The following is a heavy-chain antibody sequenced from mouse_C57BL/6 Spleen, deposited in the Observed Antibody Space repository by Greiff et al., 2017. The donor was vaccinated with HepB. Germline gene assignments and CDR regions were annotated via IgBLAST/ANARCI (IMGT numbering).Heavy chain of an antibody. J-gene: IGHJ4*01. D-gene: IGHD4-1*01. V-gene: IGHV1-55*01. CDR1: GYTFTSYW. CDR2: IYPGSGST. CDR3: ARKLGGYYAMDY. Sequence: QVKLQQPGAELVKPGASVKMSCKASGYTFTSYWITWVKQRPGQGLEWIGDIYPGSGSTNYNEKFKSKATLTVDTSSSTAYMQLSSLTSEDSAVYYCARKLGGYYAMDYWGQGTSVTVSS.